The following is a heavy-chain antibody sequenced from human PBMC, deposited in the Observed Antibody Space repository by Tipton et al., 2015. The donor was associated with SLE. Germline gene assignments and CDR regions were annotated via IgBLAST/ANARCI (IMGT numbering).Heavy chain of an antibody. Sequence: TLSLTCAVSGYSISSGYYWGWNRQPPGKGLEWIGSIYYSGSTYYNPSLKSRVTISVDTSKNQFSLKLSSVTAADTAVYYCARFSQLAHDYWGQGTLVTVSS. CDR3: ARFSQLAHDY. J-gene: IGHJ4*02. CDR1: GYSISSGYY. CDR2: IYYSGST. D-gene: IGHD6-6*01. V-gene: IGHV4-38-2*01.